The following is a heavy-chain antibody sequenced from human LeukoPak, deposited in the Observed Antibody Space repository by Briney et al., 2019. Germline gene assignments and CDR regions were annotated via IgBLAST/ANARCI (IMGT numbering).Heavy chain of an antibody. CDR3: AREDGYCSGGNCYSYFDS. Sequence: QTGGSLRLSCAASGFTFSNAWMNWVRQAPGKGLEWVSYISSSSSTIYYADSVKGRFTITRDNTRNSLFLQMYSLRAEDTAVYFCAREDGYCSGGNCYSYFDSWGQGTLVTVSS. CDR1: GFTFSNAW. D-gene: IGHD2-15*01. J-gene: IGHJ4*02. V-gene: IGHV3-48*04. CDR2: ISSSSSTI.